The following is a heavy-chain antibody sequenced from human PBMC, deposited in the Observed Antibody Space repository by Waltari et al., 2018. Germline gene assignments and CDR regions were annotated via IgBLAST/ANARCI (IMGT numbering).Heavy chain of an antibody. Sequence: QVQLVESGGGVVQPGGSLRLSCAASGFTFSSYGMHWVRQAPGKGLEWVAFIRYDGSNKYYAGSVKGRVTISRDNSKNTLYLQMNSLRAEDTAVYYCAKEAGRNGNYWGQGTLVTVSS. CDR2: IRYDGSNK. CDR1: GFTFSSYG. D-gene: IGHD2-8*01. V-gene: IGHV3-30*02. CDR3: AKEAGRNGNY. J-gene: IGHJ4*02.